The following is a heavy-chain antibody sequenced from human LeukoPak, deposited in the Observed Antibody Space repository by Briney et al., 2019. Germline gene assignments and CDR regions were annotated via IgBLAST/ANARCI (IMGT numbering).Heavy chain of an antibody. Sequence: GGSLRLSCAASGFTFSSYAMSWVRQAPGKGLEWVSYISSSSSTIYYADSVKGRFTISRDNAKNSLYLQMNSLRAEDTAVYYCARIGGQQLVKVQKWGQGTLVTVSS. CDR1: GFTFSSYA. CDR3: ARIGGQQLVKVQK. V-gene: IGHV3-48*01. J-gene: IGHJ4*02. D-gene: IGHD6-13*01. CDR2: ISSSSSTI.